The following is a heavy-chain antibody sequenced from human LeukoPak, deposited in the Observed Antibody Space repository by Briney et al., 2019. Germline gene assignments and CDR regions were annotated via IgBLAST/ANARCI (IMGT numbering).Heavy chain of an antibody. J-gene: IGHJ1*01. CDR1: GYTFTGYY. V-gene: IGHV1-2*02. CDR2: INPNSGGT. CDR3: ASDWAVAAPYEYFQH. Sequence: ASVTVSCKASGYTFTGYYMHWVRQAPGQGLEWMGWINPNSGGTNYAQKFQGRVTMTRDTSISTAYMELSRLRSDDTAVYYCASDWAVAAPYEYFQHWGQGALVTVSS. D-gene: IGHD6-19*01.